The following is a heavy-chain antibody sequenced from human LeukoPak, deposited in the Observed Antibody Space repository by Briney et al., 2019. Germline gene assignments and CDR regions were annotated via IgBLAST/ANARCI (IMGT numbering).Heavy chain of an antibody. V-gene: IGHV3-23*01. D-gene: IGHD1-1*01. CDR2: ISGSGGST. Sequence: GGSLRLSCAASGFTFSSYAMSWVRQAPGKGLEWVSAISGSGGSTYYADSVKGRFTISRDNSKNTLYLQLNNLGAEDTAVYYCAGRRPNTCNFCFVYWGQGTLVTVSS. CDR3: AGRRPNTCNFCFVY. J-gene: IGHJ4*02. CDR1: GFTFSSYA.